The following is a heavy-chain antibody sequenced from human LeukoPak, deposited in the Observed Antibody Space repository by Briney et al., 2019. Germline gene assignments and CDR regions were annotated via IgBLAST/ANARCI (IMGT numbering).Heavy chain of an antibody. CDR3: ARGTYYYDSSGGNWFDP. D-gene: IGHD3-22*01. Sequence: ASVKVSYKASGYTFTGYYMHWVRQAPGQGLEWMGWINPNSGGTNYAQKFQGRVTMTRDTSISTAYMELSRLRSDDTAVYYCARGTYYYDSSGGNWFDPWGQGTLVTVSS. CDR1: GYTFTGYY. V-gene: IGHV1-2*02. J-gene: IGHJ5*02. CDR2: INPNSGGT.